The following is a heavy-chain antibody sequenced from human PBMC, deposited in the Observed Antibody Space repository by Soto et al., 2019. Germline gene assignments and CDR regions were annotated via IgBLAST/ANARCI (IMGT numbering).Heavy chain of an antibody. V-gene: IGHV1-58*01. CDR3: AAVRRDGYNRYYYYGMDV. J-gene: IGHJ6*02. CDR2: IVVGSGNT. CDR1: GFTFTSSA. Sequence: SVKVSCKASGFTFTSSAVQWVRQARGQRLEWIGWIVVGSGNTNYAQKFQERVTITRDMSTSTAYMELSSLRSEDTAVYYCAAVRRDGYNRYYYYGMDVWGQGTTVTVSS. D-gene: IGHD5-12*01.